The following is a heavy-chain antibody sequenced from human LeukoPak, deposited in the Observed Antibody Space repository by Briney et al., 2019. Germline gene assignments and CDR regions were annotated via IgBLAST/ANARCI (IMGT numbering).Heavy chain of an antibody. D-gene: IGHD3-3*01. CDR3: ARIDTIFGVIIDY. V-gene: IGHV3-53*01. CDR1: GFTASNTY. CDR2: IYSGGST. Sequence: PGGSLRLSCAASGFTASNTYMTWVRQAPGKGLEWVSIIYSGGSTHYADSVKDRFTISRDNSKNTLYLQMNSLRAEDTALYYCARIDTIFGVIIDYWGQGTLVTVSS. J-gene: IGHJ4*02.